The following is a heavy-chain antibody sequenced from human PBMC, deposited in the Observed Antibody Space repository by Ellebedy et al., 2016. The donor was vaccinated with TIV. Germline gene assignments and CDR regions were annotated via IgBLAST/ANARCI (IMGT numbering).Heavy chain of an antibody. D-gene: IGHD4-23*01. CDR2: TYVDGST. CDR3: TSWGDYGGNRHLDY. V-gene: IGHV4-59*01. J-gene: IGHJ4*02. Sequence: SETLSLTXTVPPDSISNYYWSWIRQAPGKGLDYIGYTYVDGSTNYNPSLRSRATISGDTSKNQFSLELSSVTAADTAVYYCTSWGDYGGNRHLDYWGQGTPVTVAS. CDR1: PDSISNYY.